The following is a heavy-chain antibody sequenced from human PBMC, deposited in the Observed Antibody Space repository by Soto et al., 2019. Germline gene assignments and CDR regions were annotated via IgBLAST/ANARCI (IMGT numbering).Heavy chain of an antibody. CDR3: AKNGLPYGSRWIAH. V-gene: IGHV3-7*03. Sequence: EVQLVESGGGLVQPGGSLRLSCAASGFMFSPYWMTWVRQAPGKGLEWVANIKHDGSGKYYVDSVKGRFRVSRDNAANSLPLQPRSLKVDDTAVYYCAKNGLPYGSRWIAHWGQGTLVTVSS. CDR2: IKHDGSGK. CDR1: GFMFSPYW. D-gene: IGHD6-13*01. J-gene: IGHJ4*02.